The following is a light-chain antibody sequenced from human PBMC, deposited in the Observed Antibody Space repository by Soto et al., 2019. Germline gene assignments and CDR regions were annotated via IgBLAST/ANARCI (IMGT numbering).Light chain of an antibody. J-gene: IGLJ2*01. CDR3: SSYTDSSTVI. CDR1: SSDVGGHNS. CDR2: DVS. V-gene: IGLV2-14*01. Sequence: QSALTQPASVSGSPGQSITISCTGTSSDVGGHNSVSWYQQHPGKAPKFMIYDVSNRPSGVSNRFSGSKSGSTASLTISGLQAEDEADYYCSSYTDSSTVIFGGGTQLTVL.